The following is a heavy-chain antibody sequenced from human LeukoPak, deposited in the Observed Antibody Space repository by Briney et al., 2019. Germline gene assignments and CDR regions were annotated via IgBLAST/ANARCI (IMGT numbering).Heavy chain of an antibody. D-gene: IGHD3-10*01. Sequence: GGSLRLSCAASGFTFSDYYMSWIRQAPGKGLEWVSYISSSGSTIYYADSVKGRFTISRDNAKNSLYLQMNSLRAEDTAIYYCTRDQNFYGSGRGFDPWGQGTLVTVSS. CDR3: TRDQNFYGSGRGFDP. CDR2: ISSSGSTI. J-gene: IGHJ5*02. V-gene: IGHV3-11*04. CDR1: GFTFSDYY.